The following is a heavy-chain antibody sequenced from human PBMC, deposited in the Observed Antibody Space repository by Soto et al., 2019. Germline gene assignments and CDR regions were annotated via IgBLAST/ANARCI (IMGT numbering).Heavy chain of an antibody. CDR2: FSGNSNTT. V-gene: IGHV3-23*01. D-gene: IGHD3-10*01. CDR3: AKSSSGSSYDSADS. Sequence: EVQLLESGGGLVQPGGSLRLSCAASGFTFNNYAMSWVRQAPGKGLEWVPSFSGNSNTTYFADSVKGRFTISRDNSKSTLYLQMNSLRADDTAMYYCAKSSSGSSYDSADSWGQGTLVTVSS. J-gene: IGHJ4*02. CDR1: GFTFNNYA.